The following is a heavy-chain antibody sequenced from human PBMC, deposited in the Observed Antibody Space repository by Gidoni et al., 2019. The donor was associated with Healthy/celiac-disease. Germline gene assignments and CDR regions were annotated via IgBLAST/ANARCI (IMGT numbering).Heavy chain of an antibody. V-gene: IGHV4-34*01. CDR1: GGSFSCYY. D-gene: IGHD1-26*01. CDR3: ARSGMELKGFDY. Sequence: QVQLQQLGAGLLTPSATLSLTCAVYGGSFSCYYWILIRQPPGKGLEWIVEINHSGSTNHNSTLKSRVTISVDTSKNQVSLKLSSVTAADTAVYYCARSGMELKGFDYWGQGTRVTVSS. J-gene: IGHJ4*02. CDR2: INHSGST.